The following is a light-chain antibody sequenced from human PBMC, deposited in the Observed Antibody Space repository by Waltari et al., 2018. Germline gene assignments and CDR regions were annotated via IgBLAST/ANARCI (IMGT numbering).Light chain of an antibody. CDR1: SSDVGGYNY. CDR2: DFT. CDR3: SSHTSXSVV. V-gene: IGLV2-14*03. J-gene: IGLJ2*01. Sequence: QSALTQPASVSGSPGQSITISCTGTSSDVGGYNYVSHVSLYQQHPGKAPKLMIYDFTDLPAGVSNRFCGSKSDNTASLTISGLQAEDEADYYXSSHTSXSVVXXXXXXXTVL.